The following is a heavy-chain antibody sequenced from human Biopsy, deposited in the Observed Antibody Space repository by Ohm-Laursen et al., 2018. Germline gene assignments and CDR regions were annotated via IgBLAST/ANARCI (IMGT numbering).Heavy chain of an antibody. J-gene: IGHJ6*02. Sequence: GTLSLTCAVYGASFNGYYWSWIRQTPGKGLEWIGEINHSGRTNYNPSLKSRVTISVDTSKNQFSLKVRCVTAADTAVYYCVRGVDYYDPYHYYALDVWGQGTTVTVSS. CDR3: VRGVDYYDPYHYYALDV. CDR1: GASFNGYY. D-gene: IGHD3-22*01. CDR2: INHSGRT. V-gene: IGHV4-34*01.